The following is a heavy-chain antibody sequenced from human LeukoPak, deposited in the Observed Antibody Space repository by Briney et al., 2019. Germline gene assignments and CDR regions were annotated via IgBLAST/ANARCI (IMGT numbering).Heavy chain of an antibody. CDR2: ISSSGTTI. CDR1: GFTFSNYE. CDR3: ARDRSANSRVYYFDY. Sequence: GGSLRLSCAASGFTFSNYEMSWVRQAPGKGLEWVSYISSSGTTIYYADSVKGRFTISRDNAKNSLYLQMNSLRAEDTAVYYCARDRSANSRVYYFDYWGEGTLVTVSS. J-gene: IGHJ4*02. V-gene: IGHV3-48*03. D-gene: IGHD4/OR15-4a*01.